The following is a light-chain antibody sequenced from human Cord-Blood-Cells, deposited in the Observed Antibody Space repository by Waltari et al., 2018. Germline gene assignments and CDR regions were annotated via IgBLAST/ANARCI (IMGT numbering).Light chain of an antibody. J-gene: IGKJ2*01. V-gene: IGKV3-11*01. CDR3: RQRSNWPRNT. Sequence: EIVLTQSPATLSLSPGERATLSCRASQSVSSYLAWYQQKPGQAPRLLINDESNRASGIPARFSGSGCGTDFSLTISSLVPEEFAVYYCRQRSNWPRNTFGQGTKLEIK. CDR1: QSVSSY. CDR2: DES.